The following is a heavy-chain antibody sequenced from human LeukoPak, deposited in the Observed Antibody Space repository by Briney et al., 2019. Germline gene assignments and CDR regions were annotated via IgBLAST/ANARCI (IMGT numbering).Heavy chain of an antibody. D-gene: IGHD3-22*01. J-gene: IGHJ4*02. V-gene: IGHV4-59*01. CDR2: IYYSGST. Sequence: PSETLSLTCTVSGGSISSYYWSWIRQPPGKGLEWIGYIYYSGSTNYNPSLKSRVTISVDTSKNQFSLKLSSVTAADTAVYYCAGVSPYYYDSSGLDYWGQGTLVTVSS. CDR1: GGSISSYY. CDR3: AGVSPYYYDSSGLDY.